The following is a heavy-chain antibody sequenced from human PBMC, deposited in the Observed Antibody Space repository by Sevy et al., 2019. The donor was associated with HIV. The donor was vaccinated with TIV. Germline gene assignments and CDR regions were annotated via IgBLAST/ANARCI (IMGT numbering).Heavy chain of an antibody. Sequence: ASVKVSCKVSGYTLTELSMHWVRQAPGKGLEWMGGFDPEDGETIYAQTFQGRVTMTEDTSTDTAYMELSSLRSEDTAVYYCATCAYLRYFDWLLGYYYGMDVWGQGSTVTVSS. D-gene: IGHD3-9*01. CDR2: FDPEDGET. CDR1: GYTLTELS. V-gene: IGHV1-24*01. J-gene: IGHJ6*02. CDR3: ATCAYLRYFDWLLGYYYGMDV.